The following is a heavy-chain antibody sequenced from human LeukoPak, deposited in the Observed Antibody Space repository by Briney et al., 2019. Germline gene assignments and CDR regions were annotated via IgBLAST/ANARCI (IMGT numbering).Heavy chain of an antibody. V-gene: IGHV5-51*01. D-gene: IGHD2-15*01. CDR2: IYPGDSDT. CDR1: GYSYISYW. Sequence: GESLQISCKGSGYSYISYWIGWVRQMPGKGLEWMGIIYPGDSDTRYSPSFQGQVTISADKSISIAYLQWSSLKASDTAMYYCTALDCSGGSCSSTGFDYWGQGTLVTVSS. J-gene: IGHJ4*02. CDR3: TALDCSGGSCSSTGFDY.